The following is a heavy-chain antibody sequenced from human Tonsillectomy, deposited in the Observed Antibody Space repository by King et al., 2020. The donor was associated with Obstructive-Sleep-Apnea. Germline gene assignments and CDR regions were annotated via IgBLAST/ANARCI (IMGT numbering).Heavy chain of an antibody. Sequence: VQLVESGGGVVQPGRSLRLSCAASGFTFSSYGMHWVRQAPGKGLEWGAVISYDGNKEYYSDPVKGRFTISRDNSKNTLYLQMNSLRPEDTAVYYCAKAWTVTTLQCACDYWGQGTLVTVSS. CDR1: GFTFSSYG. D-gene: IGHD4-17*01. CDR2: ISYDGNKE. J-gene: IGHJ4*02. CDR3: AKAWTVTTLQCACDY. V-gene: IGHV3-30*18.